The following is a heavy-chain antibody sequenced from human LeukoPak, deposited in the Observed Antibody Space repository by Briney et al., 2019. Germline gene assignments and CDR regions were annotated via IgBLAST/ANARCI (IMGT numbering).Heavy chain of an antibody. V-gene: IGHV4-4*07. CDR2: IHISGTT. Sequence: SETLSLTCTVSGGSISDYYWSWVRQPAGKGLEWIGRIHISGTTYYNPSLKSRFTMSIDTSKNQFSLKLRSVTAADTAVYYCARHRYSSSSNYFDYWGQGIRVTVSS. J-gene: IGHJ4*02. CDR3: ARHRYSSSSNYFDY. D-gene: IGHD6-13*01. CDR1: GGSISDYY.